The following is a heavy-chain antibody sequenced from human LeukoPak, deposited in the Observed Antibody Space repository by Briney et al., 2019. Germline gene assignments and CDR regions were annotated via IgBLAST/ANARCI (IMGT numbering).Heavy chain of an antibody. D-gene: IGHD4-17*01. CDR1: GFIVSRTY. CDR2: ISSSSNTI. CDR3: ARAVTAVTRGGLVFDY. V-gene: IGHV3-48*02. Sequence: GGSLRLSCAASGFIVSRTYMSWVRQAPGKGLEWVSYISSSSNTIYYADSVKGRFTISRDNAKNSLFLQVNSLRDEDTSVYYCARAVTAVTRGGLVFDYWGQGTLVTVSS. J-gene: IGHJ4*02.